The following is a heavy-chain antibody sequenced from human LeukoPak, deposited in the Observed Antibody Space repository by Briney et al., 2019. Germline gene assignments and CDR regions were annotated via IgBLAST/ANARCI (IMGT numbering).Heavy chain of an antibody. CDR3: ARVTVTTGGWFDP. CDR1: GFTFSSYS. CDR2: ISSSSSYI. V-gene: IGHV3-21*01. J-gene: IGHJ5*02. Sequence: GGSLRLSCAASGFTFSSYSMNWVRQAPGKGLEWVSSISSSSSYIYYADSVKGRFTISRDNAKNSLYLQMNSLRAEDTAVYYCARVTVTTGGWFDPWGQGTLVTVSS. D-gene: IGHD4-17*01.